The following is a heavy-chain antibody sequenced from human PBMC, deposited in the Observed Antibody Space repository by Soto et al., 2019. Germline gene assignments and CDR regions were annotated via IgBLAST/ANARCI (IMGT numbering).Heavy chain of an antibody. CDR2: IWNDGTSR. CDR1: GFTFSNYG. J-gene: IGHJ4*02. CDR3: ARCDIVAAIGGALDC. V-gene: IGHV3-33*01. D-gene: IGHD5-12*01. Sequence: QVQLVESGGGVVQPGRSLRLSCEASGFTFSNYGMHWVRQAPGKGLEWVAVIWNDGTSRYYADSVKGRFTISRDNSKNTLFLQMKHLRAEDTAVYYCARCDIVAAIGGALDCWGEGTLVTVSS.